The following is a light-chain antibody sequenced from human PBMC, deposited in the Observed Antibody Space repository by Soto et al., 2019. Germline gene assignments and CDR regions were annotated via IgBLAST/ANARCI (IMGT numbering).Light chain of an antibody. Sequence: QPVLTQSPSASASLGASVKLTCTLSSGHSSYAIAWHQQQPEKGPRYLMKLDSDGSHNKGDGIPDRFSGSSSGAERYLTISSLQSEDEAGYYCPTWGTGMDVVFGGGTKVTVL. CDR1: SGHSSYA. CDR2: LDSDGSH. V-gene: IGLV4-69*01. J-gene: IGLJ2*01. CDR3: PTWGTGMDVV.